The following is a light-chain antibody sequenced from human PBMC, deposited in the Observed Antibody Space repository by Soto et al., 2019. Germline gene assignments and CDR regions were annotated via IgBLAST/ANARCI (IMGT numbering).Light chain of an antibody. Sequence: DIQMTQSPSSLSASVGDRVTITCRASQYISNYVNWYRQKPGEAPILLIFAASSLQTGVAPRFSGSGSGTDFTLTISSLQSEDFGVYYCQHYKTWPLSFGGGTKVDIK. CDR3: QHYKTWPLS. V-gene: IGKV1-39*01. J-gene: IGKJ4*01. CDR2: AAS. CDR1: QYISNY.